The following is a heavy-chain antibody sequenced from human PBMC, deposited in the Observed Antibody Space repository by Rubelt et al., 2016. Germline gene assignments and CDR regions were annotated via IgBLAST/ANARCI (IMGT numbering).Heavy chain of an antibody. J-gene: IGHJ6*03. Sequence: LSCAASGFTFSSYAMNWVRQAPGKGLEWVSAIAADSGSVYYTPSMGGRLTISRDNSKKMVYLQMERLRAEDTAMYYCAKRTKTTFHFYMDVWGKGTPVTVSS. CDR3: AKRTKTTFHFYMDV. V-gene: IGHV3-23*01. CDR1: GFTFSSYA. D-gene: IGHD1-14*01. CDR2: IAADSGSV.